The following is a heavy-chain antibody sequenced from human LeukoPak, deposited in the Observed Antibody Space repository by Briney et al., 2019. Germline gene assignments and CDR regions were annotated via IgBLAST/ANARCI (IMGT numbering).Heavy chain of an antibody. CDR1: GGSFSGYY. J-gene: IGHJ4*02. V-gene: IGHV4-34*01. CDR3: ARGAGALTLDYFDY. Sequence: SETLSLTCAVYGGSFSGYYRSWIRQPPGKGLEWIGEINHSGSTNYNPSLKSRVTIPVDTSKNQFSLKLSSVTAADTAVYYCARGAGALTLDYFDYWGQGTLVTVSS. D-gene: IGHD4/OR15-4a*01. CDR2: INHSGST.